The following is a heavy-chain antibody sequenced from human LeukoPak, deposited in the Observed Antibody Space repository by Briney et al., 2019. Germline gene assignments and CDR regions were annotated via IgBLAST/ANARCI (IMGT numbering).Heavy chain of an antibody. CDR2: IYYSGST. V-gene: IGHV4-59*01. Sequence: SETLSLTCTVSGGSISSYYWSWIRQPPGKGLEWIGYIYYSGSTNYNPSLKSRVTISVDTSKNQFSLKLSSVTAADTAVYYCARVPYCSSTSCYVGVGYYYYGMDVWGQGTTVTVSS. J-gene: IGHJ6*02. CDR1: GGSISSYY. CDR3: ARVPYCSSTSCYVGVGYYYYGMDV. D-gene: IGHD2-2*01.